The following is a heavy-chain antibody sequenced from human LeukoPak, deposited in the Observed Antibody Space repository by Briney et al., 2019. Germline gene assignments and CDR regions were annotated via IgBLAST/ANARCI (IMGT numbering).Heavy chain of an antibody. CDR2: ISSSSSYI. Sequence: GGSLRLSCAASGFTFSSYSMNWVRQAPGKGLEWVSSISSSSSYIYYADSVKGRFTISRDNAKNSLYLQMNSLRAEDTAVYYCAKLREWELPDLFDYWGQGTLVTVSS. V-gene: IGHV3-21*01. CDR3: AKLREWELPDLFDY. CDR1: GFTFSSYS. D-gene: IGHD1-26*01. J-gene: IGHJ4*02.